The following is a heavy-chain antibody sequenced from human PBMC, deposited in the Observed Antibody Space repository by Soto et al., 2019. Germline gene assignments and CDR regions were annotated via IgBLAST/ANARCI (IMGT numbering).Heavy chain of an antibody. CDR1: GGSISSSGYY. CDR2: IYYSGIT. Sequence: PSETLSLTCTVSGGSISSSGYYWGWIRQPPGKGLEWIGSIYYSGITYYNPSLKSRVTISVDTSNNQFSLKLSSFTAADTAVYYCARHNYDSSGYIWAQGFFDYWGQGTLVTVSS. D-gene: IGHD3-22*01. V-gene: IGHV4-39*01. CDR3: ARHNYDSSGYIWAQGFFDY. J-gene: IGHJ4*02.